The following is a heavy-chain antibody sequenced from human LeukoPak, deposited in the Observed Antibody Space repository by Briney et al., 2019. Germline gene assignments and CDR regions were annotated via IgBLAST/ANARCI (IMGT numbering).Heavy chain of an antibody. CDR2: ISAYNGNT. V-gene: IGHV1-18*01. J-gene: IGHJ5*02. Sequence: SVKVSCKASGYTFTSYGISWVRQAPGQGLEWMGWISAYNGNTNYAQKLQGRVTMTTDTSTSTAYMELRSLRSEDTAVYYCAREPLIVGALNWFDPCGQGTLVTVSS. CDR3: AREPLIVGALNWFDP. D-gene: IGHD1-26*01. CDR1: GYTFTSYG.